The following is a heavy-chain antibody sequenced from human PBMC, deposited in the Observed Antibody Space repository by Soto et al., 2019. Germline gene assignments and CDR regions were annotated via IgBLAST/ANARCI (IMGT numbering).Heavy chain of an antibody. D-gene: IGHD2-2*03. Sequence: ASVKVSFNASGYTFTSYYMHWLLQYPGQGLELMGIINPSGGSTSYAQKFQGRVTMTRDTSTSTVYMELSSLRSEDTAVYYCARSLDIVVVPAAIPYYYGMDVWGQGTTVTVSS. J-gene: IGHJ6*02. CDR1: GYTFTSYY. CDR3: ARSLDIVVVPAAIPYYYGMDV. V-gene: IGHV1-46*01. CDR2: INPSGGST.